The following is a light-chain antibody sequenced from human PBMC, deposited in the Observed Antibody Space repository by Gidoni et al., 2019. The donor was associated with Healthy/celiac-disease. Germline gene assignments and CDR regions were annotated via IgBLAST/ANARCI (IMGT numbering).Light chain of an antibody. V-gene: IGKV3-15*01. CDR1: QSVSSN. Sequence: EIVMTQSPATLSVSPGERATLSGRASQSVSSNLAWYQQKPGQAPRLLIYGASTRATGIPARFSGSGSGTEFTLTISSLQSEDFAVYYCQQYNNWKITFXQXTRLEIK. J-gene: IGKJ5*01. CDR3: QQYNNWKIT. CDR2: GAS.